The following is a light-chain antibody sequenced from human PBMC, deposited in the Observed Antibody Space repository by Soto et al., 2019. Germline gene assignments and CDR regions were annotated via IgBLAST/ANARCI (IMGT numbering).Light chain of an antibody. V-gene: IGKV3-11*01. CDR3: LHRREWPAGPC. CDR1: QSIATN. J-gene: IGKJ4*01. CDR2: DAS. Sequence: EIVLTQSPAILSLSPGEGATLSCRASQSIATNLAWYQQKPGQPPRLLLYDASDRATGIPARFSGSGSGADFTLTISSLEPEEVAVYYSLHRREWPAGPCFGGGTKV.